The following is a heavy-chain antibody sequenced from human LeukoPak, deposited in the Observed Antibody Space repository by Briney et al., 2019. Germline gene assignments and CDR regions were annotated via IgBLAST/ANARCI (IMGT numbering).Heavy chain of an antibody. Sequence: EASVKVSCKASGYTFTSYYMHWVRQAPGQGLEWMGIINPSGGSTSYAQKFQGRVTMTRDTSTSTVYMELSSLRSEDTAVYYCARALGGGITPVNWFDPWGQGTLVTVSS. CDR3: ARALGGGITPVNWFDP. CDR1: GYTFTSYY. D-gene: IGHD2-15*01. J-gene: IGHJ5*02. CDR2: INPSGGST. V-gene: IGHV1-46*01.